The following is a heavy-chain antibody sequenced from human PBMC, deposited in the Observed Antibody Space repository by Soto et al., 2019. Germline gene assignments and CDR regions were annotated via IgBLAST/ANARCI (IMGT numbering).Heavy chain of an antibody. J-gene: IGHJ4*02. V-gene: IGHV1-8*01. CDR1: GYTFTSYD. Sequence: ASVKVSFKASGYTFTSYDITWVRQATGQGLEWMGWMNPNSGNTGYSQKFQGRVTITRDTSASTAYMELSSLRSEDTAVYYCARDLGGWPDYWGQGTLVTVSS. CDR2: MNPNSGNT. D-gene: IGHD2-15*01. CDR3: ARDLGGWPDY.